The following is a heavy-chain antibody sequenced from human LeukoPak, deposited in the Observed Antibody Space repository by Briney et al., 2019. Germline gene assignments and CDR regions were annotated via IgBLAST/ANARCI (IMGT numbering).Heavy chain of an antibody. CDR3: ASSGPTRPFDY. J-gene: IGHJ4*02. Sequence: GGSLRLSCAASGFTFSSYAMHWVRQAPGKELEYVSAISSNGGSTYYANSVKGRFTISRDNSKNTLYLQMGSLRAEDMAVYYCASSGPTRPFDYWGQGTLVTVSS. D-gene: IGHD3-10*01. V-gene: IGHV3-64*01. CDR2: ISSNGGST. CDR1: GFTFSSYA.